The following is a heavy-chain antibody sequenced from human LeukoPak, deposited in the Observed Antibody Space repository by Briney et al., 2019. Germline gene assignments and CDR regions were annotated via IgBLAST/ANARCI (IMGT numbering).Heavy chain of an antibody. CDR1: GYTFTSYG. D-gene: IGHD3-3*01. J-gene: IGHJ6*04. CDR2: ISAYNGIT. CDR3: ATAGITIFGVALPADV. V-gene: IGHV1-18*01. Sequence: ASVTVSCKASGYTFTSYGISGVRQAPGQGREWMGWISAYNGITNYAQKLQGRVTMTTETSTSTAYMELRSLRSDDPAVYYCATAGITIFGVALPADVWGKGNTVTVSS.